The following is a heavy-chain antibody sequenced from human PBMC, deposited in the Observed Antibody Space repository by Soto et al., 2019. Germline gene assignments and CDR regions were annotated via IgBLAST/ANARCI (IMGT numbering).Heavy chain of an antibody. CDR2: IYHSGST. J-gene: IGHJ3*02. V-gene: IGHV4-30-2*01. CDR1: GGSISSGGYS. CDR3: ARGLYGAFDI. D-gene: IGHD2-21*02. Sequence: LSLTCAVSGGSISSGGYSWSWIRQPPGKGLEWIGYIYHSGSTYYNPSLKSRVTISVDRSKNQFSLKLSSVTAADTAVYYCARGLYGAFDIWGQGTMVTVSS.